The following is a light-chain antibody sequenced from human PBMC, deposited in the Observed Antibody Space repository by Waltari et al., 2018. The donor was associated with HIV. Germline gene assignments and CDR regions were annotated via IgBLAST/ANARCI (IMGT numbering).Light chain of an antibody. Sequence: NFMLTQPHSVSESPGKTVTISCTRSSGSIASNYVQWYQHRPGSAPTTVIYEDNQRPSGVPDRFSGSIDSSSNSASLTISGLKTEDEADYYCQSYDTSNPVVFGGGTKLTVL. CDR2: EDN. CDR3: QSYDTSNPVV. V-gene: IGLV6-57*04. CDR1: SGSIASNY. J-gene: IGLJ2*01.